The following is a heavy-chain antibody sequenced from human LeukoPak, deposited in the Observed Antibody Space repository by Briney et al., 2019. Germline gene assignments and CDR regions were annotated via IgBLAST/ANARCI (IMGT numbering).Heavy chain of an antibody. CDR2: ISGSGGST. J-gene: IGHJ4*02. Sequence: PGGSLRLSCAASGCTFSRYAMSWVRQAPGKGLEWVSAISGSGGSTYYADSVKGRFTISRDNSKNTLYLQMNSLRAEDTAVYYCARILEWLLSSRTDYWGQGTLVTVSS. CDR1: GCTFSRYA. V-gene: IGHV3-23*01. D-gene: IGHD3-3*01. CDR3: ARILEWLLSSRTDY.